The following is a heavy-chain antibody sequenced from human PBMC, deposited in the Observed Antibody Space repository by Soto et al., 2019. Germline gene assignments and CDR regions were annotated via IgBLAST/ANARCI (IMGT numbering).Heavy chain of an antibody. CDR1: GGSISSHY. J-gene: IGHJ4*02. Sequence: SETLALTCTVSGGSISSHYWNWIRQPPGKGLEWIGFVYYSGSTNYNPSLQSRVTILVDRSKNQFSLKLSSVTAADTAVYCCARDPGRGTTPFDSWGPGTLVTVSS. D-gene: IGHD3-10*01. CDR3: ARDPGRGTTPFDS. CDR2: VYYSGST. V-gene: IGHV4-59*11.